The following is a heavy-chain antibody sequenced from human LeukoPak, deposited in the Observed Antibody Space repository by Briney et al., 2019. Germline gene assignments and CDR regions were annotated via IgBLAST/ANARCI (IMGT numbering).Heavy chain of an antibody. J-gene: IGHJ5*02. V-gene: IGHV4-30-4*01. CDR3: ARPYYYDSRIDP. CDR1: GGSISSGDYY. CDR2: TYYSGST. Sequence: PSETLSLTCTVSGGSISSGDYYWSWIRQPPGKGLEWVGYTYYSGSTYYNPSLKSRATISVDTSKNQFSLKLTSVTAADTAVYYCARPYYYDSRIDPWGQGTLVTVSS. D-gene: IGHD3-22*01.